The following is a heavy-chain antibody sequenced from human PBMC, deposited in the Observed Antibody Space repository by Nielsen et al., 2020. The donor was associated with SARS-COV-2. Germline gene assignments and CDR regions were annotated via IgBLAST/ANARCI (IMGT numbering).Heavy chain of an antibody. J-gene: IGHJ4*02. D-gene: IGHD3-16*01. CDR3: ASYDYVWGYGY. CDR2: IYYSGST. V-gene: IGHV4-59*01. CDR1: GGSISSYY. Sequence: SETLSPTCTVSGGSISSYYWSWIRQPPGKGLEWIGYIYYSGSTNYNPSLKSRVTISVDTSKNQFSLKLSSVTAADTAVYYCASYDYVWGYGYWGQGTLVTVSS.